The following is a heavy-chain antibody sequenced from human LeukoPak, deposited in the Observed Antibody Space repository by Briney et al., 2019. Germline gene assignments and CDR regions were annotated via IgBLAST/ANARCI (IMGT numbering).Heavy chain of an antibody. V-gene: IGHV3-9*01. CDR2: ISWNSGSI. CDR3: ARGPAGLYNWFDP. Sequence: GGSLRLSCAASGFTFDDYAMHWVRQAPGKGLEWVSGISWNSGSIGYADSVKGRFTISRDNAKNSLYLQMNSLRAEDTAVYYCARGPAGLYNWFDPWGQGTLVTVSS. CDR1: GFTFDDYA. J-gene: IGHJ5*02. D-gene: IGHD6-19*01.